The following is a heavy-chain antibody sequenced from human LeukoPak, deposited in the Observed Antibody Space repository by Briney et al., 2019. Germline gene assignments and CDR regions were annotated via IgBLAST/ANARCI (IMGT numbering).Heavy chain of an antibody. D-gene: IGHD2-2*01. J-gene: IGHJ4*02. Sequence: GGPLRLSCAASGFTFDDYAMHWVRQAPGKGLEWVSGISWNSGSIGYADSVKGRFTISRDNAKNTLYLQMNSLRAEDTAVYYCAREGGYDCSSTSCYPDYWGQGTLVTVSS. V-gene: IGHV3-9*01. CDR2: ISWNSGSI. CDR3: AREGGYDCSSTSCYPDY. CDR1: GFTFDDYA.